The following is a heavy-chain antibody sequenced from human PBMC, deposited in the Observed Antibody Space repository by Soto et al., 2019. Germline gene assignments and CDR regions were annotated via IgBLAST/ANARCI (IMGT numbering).Heavy chain of an antibody. V-gene: IGHV3-30*18. CDR2: ISYDGSNK. CDR1: GFTFSSYG. Sequence: PGGSLRLSCAASGFTFSSYGMHWVRQAPGKGLEWVAVISYDGSNKYYADSVKGRFTISRDNSKNTLYLQMNSLRAEDTAVYYCAKEIRPKSSSGDAFDIWGQGTMVTVSS. CDR3: AKEIRPKSSSGDAFDI. D-gene: IGHD6-19*01. J-gene: IGHJ3*02.